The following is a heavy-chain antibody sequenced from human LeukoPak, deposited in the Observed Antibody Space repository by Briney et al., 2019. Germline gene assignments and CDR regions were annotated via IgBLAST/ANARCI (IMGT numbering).Heavy chain of an antibody. CDR1: GFTFSSYG. D-gene: IGHD2-2*03. CDR2: ISYDGSNK. CDR3: AKMDDYGDY. J-gene: IGHJ4*02. V-gene: IGHV3-30*18. Sequence: GVSLRLSCAASGFTFSSYGMHWVRQAPGKGLEWVAVISYDGSNKYYADSVKGRFTISRDNSKNTLYLQMNSLRAEDTAVYYCAKMDDYGDYWGQGTLVTVSS.